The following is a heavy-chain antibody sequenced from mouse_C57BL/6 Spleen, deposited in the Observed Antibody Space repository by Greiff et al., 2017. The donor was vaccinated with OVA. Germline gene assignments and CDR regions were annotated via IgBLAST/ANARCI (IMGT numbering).Heavy chain of an antibody. CDR3: ASIYYDAY. CDR1: GYSITSGYY. Sequence: EVQLQQSGPGLVKPSQSLSLTCSVTGYSITSGYYWNWIRQFPGNKLEWMGYISYDGSNNYNPSLKNRISITRDTSKNQFFLKLNSVTTEDTATYYCASIYYDAYWGQGTLVTVSA. D-gene: IGHD2-4*01. V-gene: IGHV3-6*01. CDR2: ISYDGSN. J-gene: IGHJ3*01.